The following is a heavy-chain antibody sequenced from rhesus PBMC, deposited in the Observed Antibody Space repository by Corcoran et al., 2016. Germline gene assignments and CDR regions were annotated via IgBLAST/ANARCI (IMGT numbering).Heavy chain of an antibody. CDR3: ASGWNPGYYGLDS. D-gene: IGHD1-1*01. CDR2: IYRNKGNT. J-gene: IGHJ6*01. Sequence: QVQLQESGPGLLKPSDTLSLTCAVSGGSISGGYGWDWIRQPPGKGLEWIGSIYRNKGNTYFHPPRRSGVTISPDTSKNRFSLRLSSVTAADTAVYYCASGWNPGYYGLDSWGQGVVVTVSS. CDR1: GGSISGGYG. V-gene: IGHV4S7*01.